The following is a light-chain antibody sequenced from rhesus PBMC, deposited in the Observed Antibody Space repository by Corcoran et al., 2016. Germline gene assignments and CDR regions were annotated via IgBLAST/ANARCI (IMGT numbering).Light chain of an antibody. Sequence: PGERATLSCRASQTVSSNLAWYQQKPGQAPSLLIYDVSRRATGIPDRFSGSGSGTDFTVTISSLEPEDFASYYCQQYSDWPLTFGGGTKVEI. CDR1: QTVSSN. CDR2: DVS. V-gene: IGKV3-42*03. J-gene: IGKJ4*01. CDR3: QQYSDWPLT.